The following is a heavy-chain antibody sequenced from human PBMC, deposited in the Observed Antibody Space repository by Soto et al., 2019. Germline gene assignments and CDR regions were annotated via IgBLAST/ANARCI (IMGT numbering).Heavy chain of an antibody. CDR1: GGSFSGYF. J-gene: IGHJ6*02. CDR3: ARDLSGYYYGMDV. CDR2: INHSGST. V-gene: IGHV4-34*01. Sequence: PSETLSLTCAVYGGSFSGYFWNWVRQPPGKGLEWIGEINHSGSTKYNPSLESRVTLSVDTSKNQFSLRVFSVTAADTAVYYCARDLSGYYYGMDVWGQGTTVTVSS.